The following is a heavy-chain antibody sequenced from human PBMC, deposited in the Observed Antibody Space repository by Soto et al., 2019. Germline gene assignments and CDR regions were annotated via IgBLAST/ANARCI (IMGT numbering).Heavy chain of an antibody. CDR2: IAYDGSNR. CDR1: GFSISRSA. Sequence: QVQLVESGGGVVQPGRSLRLSCAASGFSISRSAMHWVRQAPGKGLEWVAVIAYDGSNRWYADSAKGRFTISRDNSKNTVYLQMSSLRGEDTAVYYCARDLQAGTDNVNWLAPWGQGTLVNVSS. CDR3: ARDLQAGTDNVNWLAP. V-gene: IGHV3-30*04. J-gene: IGHJ5*02. D-gene: IGHD1-1*01.